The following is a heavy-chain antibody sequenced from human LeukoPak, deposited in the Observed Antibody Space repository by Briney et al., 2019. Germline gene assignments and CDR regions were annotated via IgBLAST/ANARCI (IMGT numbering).Heavy chain of an antibody. J-gene: IGHJ6*03. D-gene: IGHD3-10*01. CDR1: GFTFSSYG. CDR2: IRYNGNNQ. V-gene: IGHV3-30*02. Sequence: GGSLRLSCEASGFTFSSYGMHWVRQAPGKGLEWVAFIRYNGNNQYYADSVKGRFTISRDNSKNTLYLQMNSLKGDDTAVYYCAKDSAFYYIDVWGKGTTVIISS. CDR3: AKDSAFYYIDV.